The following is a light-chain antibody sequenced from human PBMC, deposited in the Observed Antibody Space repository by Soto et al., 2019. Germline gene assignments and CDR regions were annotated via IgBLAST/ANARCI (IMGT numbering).Light chain of an antibody. V-gene: IGKV3-11*01. J-gene: IGKJ4*01. CDR3: QQRSACPLT. CDR2: DAS. Sequence: IVLTQSPATLSSSPGERASLSCRASQTVGKDLAGYQVRRGQAPRLLIFDASTRATGVPPRLSGSRSGSDTTLTITGLDPEDFALYYCQQRSACPLTFGGGTRVLIK. CDR1: QTVGKD.